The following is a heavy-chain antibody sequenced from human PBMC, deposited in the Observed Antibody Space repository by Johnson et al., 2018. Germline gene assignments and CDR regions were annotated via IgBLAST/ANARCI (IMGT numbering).Heavy chain of an antibody. CDR2: SYYSGST. Sequence: QVQLQESGPGLVKPSETLSLTCTVFGASITGYYWTWIRQPPGKGLEWIGYSYYSGSTNYNPSLKTRVTISEGTSKNQFSLNLTPVTAADTAVYYCARGQWERNAFDIWDQGTKVTVSS. CDR1: GASITGYY. V-gene: IGHV4-59*01. CDR3: ARGQWERNAFDI. J-gene: IGHJ3*02. D-gene: IGHD1-26*01.